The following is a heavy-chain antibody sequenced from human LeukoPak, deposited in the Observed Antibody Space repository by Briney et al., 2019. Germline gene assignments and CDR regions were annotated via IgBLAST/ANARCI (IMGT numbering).Heavy chain of an antibody. Sequence: SETLSLTCTVSGGSISSYYWSWIRQPPGKGLEWIGYIYYSGSTNYNPSLKSRVTISVDTSKNQFSLKLSSVTAADTAVYYCARHQVGATDYWGQGTLVTVSS. J-gene: IGHJ4*02. D-gene: IGHD1-26*01. CDR1: GGSISSYY. V-gene: IGHV4-59*08. CDR2: IYYSGST. CDR3: ARHQVGATDY.